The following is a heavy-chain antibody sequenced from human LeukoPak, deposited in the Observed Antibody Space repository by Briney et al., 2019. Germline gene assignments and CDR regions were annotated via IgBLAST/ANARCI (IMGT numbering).Heavy chain of an antibody. CDR1: GYSISSGSY. CDR3: ARQVNVLRYFDWLLEPPNYFDY. Sequence: SETLSLTCTVSGYSISSGSYWGWIRQPPGKGLEWIGSIFHSANTYYNPSLKSRVTISVDTSKNQFSLNLTSVTAADTAVYYCARQVNVLRYFDWLLEPPNYFDYWGQGTLVTVSS. V-gene: IGHV4-38-2*02. CDR2: IFHSANT. D-gene: IGHD3-9*01. J-gene: IGHJ4*02.